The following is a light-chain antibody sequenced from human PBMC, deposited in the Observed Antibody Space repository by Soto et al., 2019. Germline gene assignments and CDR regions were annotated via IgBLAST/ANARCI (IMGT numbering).Light chain of an antibody. Sequence: QSVLTQPPSASGSPGQSVTISCTGSNTDVGGYNYVSWYQQYPGKAPKVMIYEVTKRPSGVPARFSGSRSGNTASLTVSGLQAEDEADYYCSSYTTSNSWVFGGGTKLTVL. CDR2: EVT. J-gene: IGLJ3*02. CDR3: SSYTTSNSWV. V-gene: IGLV2-8*01. CDR1: NTDVGGYNY.